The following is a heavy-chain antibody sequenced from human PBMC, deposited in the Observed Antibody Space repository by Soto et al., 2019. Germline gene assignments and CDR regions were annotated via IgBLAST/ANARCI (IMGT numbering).Heavy chain of an antibody. J-gene: IGHJ6*02. V-gene: IGHV5-51*01. D-gene: IGHD3-10*01. CDR1: GYSFTSHW. CDR2: IYPGDSDT. CDR3: ARGGRWFGELITPYYYYVMDV. Sequence: GESLKISCKGSGYSFTSHWIGWVRQVPGKGLEWMGIIYPGDSDTRYSPSFQGQVTISADKSISTAYLKWSSLKASDTAMYYCARGGRWFGELITPYYYYVMDVWGQGTTVTVSS.